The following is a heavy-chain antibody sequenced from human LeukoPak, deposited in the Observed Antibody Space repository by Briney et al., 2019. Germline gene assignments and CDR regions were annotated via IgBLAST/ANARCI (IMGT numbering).Heavy chain of an antibody. CDR3: ARGRGGFYYFDY. J-gene: IGHJ4*02. Sequence: SDTLSLTCPVSGGSIINYYWNWIRQPPGKGLEWIGQIYYSGSTNYNPSLKSRVTISVDTSKNQFSLKLSSVTAADTAIYYCARGRGGFYYFDYWGLGTMVTVSS. D-gene: IGHD2-15*01. CDR1: GGSIINYY. V-gene: IGHV4-59*07. CDR2: IYYSGST.